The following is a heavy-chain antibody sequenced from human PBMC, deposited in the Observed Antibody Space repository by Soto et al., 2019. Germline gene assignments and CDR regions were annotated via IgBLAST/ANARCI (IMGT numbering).Heavy chain of an antibody. J-gene: IGHJ6*02. Sequence: ASVKVSCKASGYTFTSYGISWVRQAPGQGLEWMGWISAYNGNTNYAQKLQGRVTMTTDTSTSTAYMELRSLRSDDTAVYYCAGPRASSGWYNPSYYCYGMDVWGQGTTVTVSS. V-gene: IGHV1-18*01. CDR1: GYTFTSYG. D-gene: IGHD6-19*01. CDR2: ISAYNGNT. CDR3: AGPRASSGWYNPSYYCYGMDV.